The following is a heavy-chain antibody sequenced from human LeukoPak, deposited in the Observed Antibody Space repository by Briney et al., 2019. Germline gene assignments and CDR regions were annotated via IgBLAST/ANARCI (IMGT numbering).Heavy chain of an antibody. CDR3: AKDLGDIVVVVADGTFDI. Sequence: PGGSLRLSCAASGFTFSSYAMSWVRRAPGKGLEWVSAISGSGGSTYYADSVKGRFTISRDNSKNTLYLQMNSLRAEDTAVYYCAKDLGDIVVVVADGTFDIWGQGTMVTVSS. J-gene: IGHJ3*02. CDR1: GFTFSSYA. CDR2: ISGSGGST. V-gene: IGHV3-23*01. D-gene: IGHD2-15*01.